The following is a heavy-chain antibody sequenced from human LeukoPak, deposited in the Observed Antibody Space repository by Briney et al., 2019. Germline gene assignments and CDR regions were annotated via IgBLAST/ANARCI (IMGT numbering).Heavy chain of an antibody. Sequence: PGGSLRLSCAASGFTFSSYAMHWVRQAPGKGLEWVAVISYDGSNKYYADSVKGRFTISRDNSKNTLYLQMNSLRAEDTAVYYCARDPWGYNDYGDYLKLPFDYWGQGTLVTVSS. CDR1: GFTFSSYA. CDR3: ARDPWGYNDYGDYLKLPFDY. V-gene: IGHV3-30-3*01. D-gene: IGHD4-17*01. CDR2: ISYDGSNK. J-gene: IGHJ4*02.